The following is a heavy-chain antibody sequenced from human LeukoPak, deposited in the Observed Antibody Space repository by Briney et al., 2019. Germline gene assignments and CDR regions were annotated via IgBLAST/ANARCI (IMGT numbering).Heavy chain of an antibody. V-gene: IGHV3-33*01. Sequence: PSGSLTLSCATSGFSFSSYGMDWVRQAPARWLDFVAVIGFDGNNKFYADSVKGRFTISRDNSKNTLYLQMNSLRAEDTAVYYCARGSYGAYNYCDYWGQGTLVTVSS. CDR2: IGFDGNNK. J-gene: IGHJ4*02. D-gene: IGHD4/OR15-4a*01. CDR3: ARGSYGAYNYCDY. CDR1: GFSFSSYG.